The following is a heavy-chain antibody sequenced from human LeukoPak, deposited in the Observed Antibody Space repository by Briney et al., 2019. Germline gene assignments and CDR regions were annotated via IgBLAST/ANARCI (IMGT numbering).Heavy chain of an antibody. V-gene: IGHV3-48*04. D-gene: IGHD3-10*01. CDR1: GFTFSSYW. CDR2: ISWNSGSI. CDR3: ARRLAVWGVPLED. Sequence: TGGSLRLSCAASGFTFSSYWMHWVRQAPGKGLEWVSGISWNSGSIGYADSVKGRFTISRDNVNNSLYLQMNSLSAEDTAVYYCARRLAVWGVPLEDWGQGTLVTVSS. J-gene: IGHJ4*02.